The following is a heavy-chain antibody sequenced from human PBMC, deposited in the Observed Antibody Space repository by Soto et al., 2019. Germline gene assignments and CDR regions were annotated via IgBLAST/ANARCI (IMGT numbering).Heavy chain of an antibody. CDR1: GFTFSEYW. J-gene: IGHJ6*03. D-gene: IGHD3-3*01. CDR3: ARGARGYYYMDV. Sequence: EVQVEESGGGLVQPGGSLRLSCAASGFTFSEYWMHWVRQAPGKGLVWVSRLKGDASSTNYADSVKGRLTISRDNAKNTAYLEINSLRAEDTAVYYCARGARGYYYMDVWGKGTTVTVSS. CDR2: LKGDASST. V-gene: IGHV3-74*01.